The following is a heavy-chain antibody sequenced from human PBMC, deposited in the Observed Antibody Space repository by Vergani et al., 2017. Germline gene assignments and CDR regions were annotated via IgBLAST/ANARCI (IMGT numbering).Heavy chain of an antibody. CDR3: AKVTSGRYYYYYGMDV. J-gene: IGHJ6*02. D-gene: IGHD1-26*01. Sequence: EVQLVESGGGLVQPGRSLRLSCAASGFTFDDYAMHWVRQAPGKGLEWVSGISWNSGSIGYADSVKGRFTISRDNAKNSLYLQMNSLRAEDTALYYCAKVTSGRYYYYYGMDVWGQGTTVTVSS. V-gene: IGHV3-9*01. CDR1: GFTFDDYA. CDR2: ISWNSGSI.